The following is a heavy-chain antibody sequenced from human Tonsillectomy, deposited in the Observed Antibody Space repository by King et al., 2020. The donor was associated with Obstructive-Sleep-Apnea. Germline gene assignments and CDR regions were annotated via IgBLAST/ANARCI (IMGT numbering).Heavy chain of an antibody. CDR3: ARDSSYDILTGYYASWFDP. CDR2: INPSGGST. V-gene: IGHV1-46*01. CDR1: GYDFTSYY. D-gene: IGHD3-9*01. Sequence: QLVQSGAEVKKPGASVKVSCKASGYDFTSYYMHWVRQAPGQGLEWMGMINPSGGSTSYAQNFQGRVTMTRDTSTSTVYMELSSLRSEDTAVYYSARDSSYDILTGYYASWFDPWGQGTLVTVSS. J-gene: IGHJ5*02.